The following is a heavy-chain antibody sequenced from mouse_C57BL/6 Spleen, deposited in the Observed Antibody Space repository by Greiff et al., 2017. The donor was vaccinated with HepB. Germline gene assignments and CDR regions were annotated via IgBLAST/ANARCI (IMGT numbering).Heavy chain of an antibody. CDR2: IDPSDSET. V-gene: IGHV1-52*01. CDR1: GYTFTSYW. D-gene: IGHD1-1*01. Sequence: QVQLQQPGAELVRPGSSVKLSCKASGYTFTSYWMHWVKQRPIQGLEWIGNIDPSDSETHYNQKFKDKATLTVDKSSSTAYMQLSSLTSEDSAVYDCARGYCGSSYGGYFDYWGQGTTLTVSS. J-gene: IGHJ2*01. CDR3: ARGYCGSSYGGYFDY.